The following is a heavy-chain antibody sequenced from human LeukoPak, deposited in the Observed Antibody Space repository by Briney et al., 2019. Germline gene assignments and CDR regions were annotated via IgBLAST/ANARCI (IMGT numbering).Heavy chain of an antibody. D-gene: IGHD6-13*01. J-gene: IGHJ3*02. CDR3: AREGGYSSSWYHRAFDI. V-gene: IGHV4-39*02. CDR2: IYYSGST. CDR1: GGSISSSSYY. Sequence: SETLSLTCTVSGGSISSSSYYWGWIRQPPGKGLEWIGSIYYSGSTYYNPSLKSRVTISVDTSKNQFSLKLSSVTAADTAVYYCAREGGYSSSWYHRAFDIWGQGTMVTVSS.